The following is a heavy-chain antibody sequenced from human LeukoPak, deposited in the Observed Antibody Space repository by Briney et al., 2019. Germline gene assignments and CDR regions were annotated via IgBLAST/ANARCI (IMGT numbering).Heavy chain of an antibody. CDR1: GFTFNNYA. Sequence: GGSLRLSCVASGFTFNNYAMTWVRQAPGKGLEWVSAISGSGYSTYYADSVKGRFTISRDNSKNTLYLQMNSLRAEDTAVYYCAKDLDYDILTGLIDYWGQGTLVTVPS. V-gene: IGHV3-23*01. J-gene: IGHJ4*02. CDR3: AKDLDYDILTGLIDY. D-gene: IGHD3-9*01. CDR2: ISGSGYST.